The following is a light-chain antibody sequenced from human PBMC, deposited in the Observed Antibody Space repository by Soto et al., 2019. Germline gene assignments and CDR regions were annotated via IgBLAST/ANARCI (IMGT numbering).Light chain of an antibody. V-gene: IGKV1-5*01. CDR2: DAS. CDR1: PTINNW. Sequence: DIQMTQSPSTLSASIGDRVTVTCRASPTINNWLAWYQQKPGKAPKLLIYDASTLEGEVPSRFGASGSGTDFTLTITSLQPDDSATYYCQQYNSYPWTFGQGTKVEI. CDR3: QQYNSYPWT. J-gene: IGKJ1*01.